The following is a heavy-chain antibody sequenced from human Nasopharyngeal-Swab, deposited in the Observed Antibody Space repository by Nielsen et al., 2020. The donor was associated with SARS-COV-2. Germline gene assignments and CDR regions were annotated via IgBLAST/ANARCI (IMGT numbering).Heavy chain of an antibody. J-gene: IGHJ4*02. V-gene: IGHV3-72*01. D-gene: IGHD1-26*01. CDR2: TRKRGNTYAT. Sequence: WIRQPPGQGLEWVGRTRKRGNTYATEYAASVKGRFTISRVDSRNSLYLHMSGLTTEDTAVYYCSRWEGGAYFDYWGQGTLVTVSS. CDR3: SRWEGGAYFDY.